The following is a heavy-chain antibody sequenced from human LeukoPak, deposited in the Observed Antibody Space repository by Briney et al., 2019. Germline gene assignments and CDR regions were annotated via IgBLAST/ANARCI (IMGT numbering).Heavy chain of an antibody. CDR3: ARENPSGYYNRPIDY. V-gene: IGHV4-59*01. CDR2: IYYSGSI. Sequence: PSETLSLICTVSGASISSYYWSWIRQPPGKGLEWIGDIYYSGSIKYNPSLKSRVTMSVDTSKNQFSLKLSSVTAADTAIYYCARENPSGYYNRPIDYWGQGTLVTVSS. J-gene: IGHJ4*02. D-gene: IGHD3-22*01. CDR1: GASISSYY.